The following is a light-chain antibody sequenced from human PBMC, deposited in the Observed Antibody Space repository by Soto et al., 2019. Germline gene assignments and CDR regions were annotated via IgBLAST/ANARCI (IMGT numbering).Light chain of an antibody. V-gene: IGKV3D-15*01. J-gene: IGKJ4*01. Sequence: PGERVTLSCRASQSVSSSYLTWYQQKPGQAPRLLIYGASTRATGIPARFSGSGSGTEFTLTISSLQSEDFEVYYCQQYNSWPLTFGGGTKVDIK. CDR2: GAS. CDR3: QQYNSWPLT. CDR1: QSVSSSY.